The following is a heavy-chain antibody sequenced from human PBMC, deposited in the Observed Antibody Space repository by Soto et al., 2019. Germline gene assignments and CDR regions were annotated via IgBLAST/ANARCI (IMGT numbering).Heavy chain of an antibody. Sequence: SETLSLTCVVSGGSISRGDFSWTWIRQPPGKGLEWVGYIYRSGSTYYNPSLKSRLSMSVDTSKNQFSLNLTSVTAADTAVYHCARMSATGTRWFDPWGQGTLVTVSS. CDR1: GGSISRGDFS. CDR2: IYRSGST. D-gene: IGHD6-13*01. J-gene: IGHJ5*02. CDR3: ARMSATGTRWFDP. V-gene: IGHV4-30-2*05.